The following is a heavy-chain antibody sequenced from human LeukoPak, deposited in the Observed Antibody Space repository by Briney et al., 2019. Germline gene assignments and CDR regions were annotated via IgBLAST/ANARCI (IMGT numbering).Heavy chain of an antibody. CDR2: IYYSGST. CDR3: ARVESRYSSGPNYWYFDL. J-gene: IGHJ2*01. Sequence: SETLSLTCTVSGGSISGYYWMWIRRPPGKGLEWIGYIYYSGSTHYNPSLQSRVTISVDTSKNQFSLKLNSVTAADTAVYYCARVESRYSSGPNYWYFDLWGRGTLVTVSS. CDR1: GGSISGYY. V-gene: IGHV4-59*01. D-gene: IGHD6-25*01.